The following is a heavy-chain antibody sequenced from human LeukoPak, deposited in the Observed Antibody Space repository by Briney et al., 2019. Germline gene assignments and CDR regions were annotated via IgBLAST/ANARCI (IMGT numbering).Heavy chain of an antibody. CDR3: ARGGDYGDLRYFDY. D-gene: IGHD4-17*01. Sequence: SETLSLTCTVSGXSINNYYWSWIRQPPGKGLEWIGYIYYRGSTNYNPSLKSRVTFSVDASKNQFSLKLNSVTAADTAVYYCARGGDYGDLRYFDYWGQGTLVTVSS. CDR1: GXSINNYY. J-gene: IGHJ4*02. CDR2: IYYRGST. V-gene: IGHV4-59*01.